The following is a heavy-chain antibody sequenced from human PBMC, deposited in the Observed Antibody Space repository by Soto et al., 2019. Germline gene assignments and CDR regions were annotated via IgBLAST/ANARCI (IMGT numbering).Heavy chain of an antibody. CDR1: GVTLIRYA. D-gene: IGHD6-6*01. J-gene: IGHJ4*02. V-gene: IGHV3-23*01. CDR3: AKFSQGGLVRSYFAY. Sequence: GGARRDSWGGSGVTLIRYALSGGRPAPGKGVEWVSAISGCGGRKYYADSVKGRFTISRDNSKNTLYLKMNSLRAEDTAVYYCAKFSQGGLVRSYFAYWGQGTLVTVSS. CDR2: ISGCGGRK.